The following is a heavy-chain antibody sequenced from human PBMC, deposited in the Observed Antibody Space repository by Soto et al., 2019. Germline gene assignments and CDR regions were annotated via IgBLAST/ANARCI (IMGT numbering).Heavy chain of an antibody. Sequence: SETLSLTCAVYGGSFSGYYWSWIRQPPGKGLEWIGEINHSGSTNYNPSLKSRVTISVDTSKNQFSLKLSSVTAADTAVYYCARAGSSGYFGGYYYYGMGVWGQGTTVTVSS. V-gene: IGHV4-34*01. CDR2: INHSGST. D-gene: IGHD3-22*01. CDR3: ARAGSSGYFGGYYYYGMGV. CDR1: GGSFSGYY. J-gene: IGHJ6*02.